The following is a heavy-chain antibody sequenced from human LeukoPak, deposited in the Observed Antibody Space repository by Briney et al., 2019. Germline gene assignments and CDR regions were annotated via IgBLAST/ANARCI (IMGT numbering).Heavy chain of an antibody. CDR2: IHYSGSS. D-gene: IGHD2-15*01. J-gene: IGHJ1*01. V-gene: IGHV4-59*01. CDR3: ARDDCTGGGCYIGEYFQH. CDR1: GGSINTYY. Sequence: TSETLSLTCTVSGGSINTYYWSWIRQPPGKGLEWIGYIHYSGSSNYNPSLKSRDTISVDTSKNQFSLKVSSVTAADTAVYYCARDDCTGGGCYIGEYFQHWGQGTLATVSS.